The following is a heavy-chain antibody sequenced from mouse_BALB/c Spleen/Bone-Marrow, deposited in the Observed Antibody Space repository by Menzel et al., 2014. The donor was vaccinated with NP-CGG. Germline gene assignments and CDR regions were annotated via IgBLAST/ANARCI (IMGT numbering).Heavy chain of an antibody. Sequence: EVKVEESGGGLVKSGGSLKLSCAAPGFTFNSYGMSWVRQTPEKRLEWVATISGGGSYTFYPDSVKGRFTISRDNAKNNLYLQLSSLRSEDTALYYCARHAYYDQTEVSFVYWGQGTLVTVSA. CDR1: GFTFNSYG. CDR2: ISGGGSYT. V-gene: IGHV5-9-2*01. CDR3: ARHAYYDQTEVSFVY. D-gene: IGHD2-4*01. J-gene: IGHJ3*01.